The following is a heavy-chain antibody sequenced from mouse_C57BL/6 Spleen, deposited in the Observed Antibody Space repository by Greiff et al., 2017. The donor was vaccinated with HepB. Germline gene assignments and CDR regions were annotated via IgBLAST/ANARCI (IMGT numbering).Heavy chain of an antibody. J-gene: IGHJ1*03. V-gene: IGHV1-26*01. Sequence: EVQLQQSGPELVKPEASVKISCKASGYTFTDYYMNWVKQSHGKSLEWIGDINPNNGGTSYNQKFKGKATLTVDKSSSTAYMELRSLTSEDSAVYYCARGGYGNYWYFDVWGTGTTVTVSS. CDR1: GYTFTDYY. CDR2: INPNNGGT. CDR3: ARGGYGNYWYFDV. D-gene: IGHD2-1*01.